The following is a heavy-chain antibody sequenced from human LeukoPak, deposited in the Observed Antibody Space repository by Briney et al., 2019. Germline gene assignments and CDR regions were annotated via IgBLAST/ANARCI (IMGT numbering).Heavy chain of an antibody. Sequence: GGSLRLSRAASGFTFSSYWMHWVRHTPGKGLVWVSRIKGDGSSTSYADSVKGRFTISRDNAKNTLYLQMNSLRAEDTAVYYCARDGYSFGHDFDYWGQGTLVTVSS. CDR2: IKGDGSST. V-gene: IGHV3-74*01. CDR3: ARDGYSFGHDFDY. D-gene: IGHD5-18*01. CDR1: GFTFSSYW. J-gene: IGHJ4*02.